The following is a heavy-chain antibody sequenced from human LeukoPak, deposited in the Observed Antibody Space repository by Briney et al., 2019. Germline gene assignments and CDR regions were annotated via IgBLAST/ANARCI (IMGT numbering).Heavy chain of an antibody. V-gene: IGHV3-23*01. Sequence: GGSLRLSCLASGFSFTNYAMSWVRQAPGKGLERVSAISGSGGSTYYADSVKGRFTISRDNSKNTLYLQMNSLRAEDTAVYYCAKDPGYDSSGYSRYWGQGTLVTVSS. CDR3: AKDPGYDSSGYSRY. CDR2: ISGSGGST. D-gene: IGHD3-22*01. J-gene: IGHJ4*02. CDR1: GFSFTNYA.